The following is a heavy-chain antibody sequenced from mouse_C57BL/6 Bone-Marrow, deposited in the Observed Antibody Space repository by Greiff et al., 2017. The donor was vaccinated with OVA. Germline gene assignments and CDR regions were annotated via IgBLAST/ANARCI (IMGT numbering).Heavy chain of an antibody. V-gene: IGHV14-1*01. J-gene: IGHJ3*01. Sequence: VHVKQSGAELVRPGASVKLSCTASGFNIKDYYMHWVKQRPEQGLEWIGRIDPEDGDTEYAPKFQGKATMTADTSSNTAYLQLSSLTSEDTAVYYCTQTAQGFAYWGQGTLVTVSA. CDR1: GFNIKDYY. D-gene: IGHD3-2*02. CDR3: TQTAQGFAY. CDR2: IDPEDGDT.